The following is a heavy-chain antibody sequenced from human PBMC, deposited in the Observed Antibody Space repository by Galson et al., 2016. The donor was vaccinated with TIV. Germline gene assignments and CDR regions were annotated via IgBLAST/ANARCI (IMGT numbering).Heavy chain of an antibody. CDR2: IRYDGGNT. CDR1: GFTFSTYG. D-gene: IGHD5-18*01. Sequence: SLRLSCAASGFTFSTYGMHWVRQAPGQGLEWVAFIRYDGGNTFYADSGKGRFTISRDNSRNTLYLQMNSLRVDDTAVYFCARDRGGLIDTGTIEYWGQGTLVTVSS. V-gene: IGHV3-30*02. CDR3: ARDRGGLIDTGTIEY. J-gene: IGHJ4*02.